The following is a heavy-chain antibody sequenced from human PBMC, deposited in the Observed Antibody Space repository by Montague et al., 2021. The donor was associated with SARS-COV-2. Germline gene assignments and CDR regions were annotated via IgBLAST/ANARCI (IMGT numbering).Heavy chain of an antibody. J-gene: IGHJ4*02. CDR3: ARTGDAYTRYYFDY. CDR2: TYYRSKWYN. V-gene: IGHV6-1*01. CDR1: GDSVSSNIAA. Sequence: CAISGDSVSSNIAAWNWIRQSPSRGLEWLGRTYYRSKWYNDYAVSVRSRITISPDTSKNQFSLRLSSVTAADTAVYYCARTGDAYTRYYFDYWGQGTLVTVSS. D-gene: IGHD5-24*01.